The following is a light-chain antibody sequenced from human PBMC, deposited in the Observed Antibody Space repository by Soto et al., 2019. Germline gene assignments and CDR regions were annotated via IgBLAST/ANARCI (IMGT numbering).Light chain of an antibody. CDR1: QSVSGW. CDR3: LQYNGYPGT. V-gene: IGKV1-5*01. Sequence: DIQMTQSPSTLSASVGDSVTITCRASQSVSGWLAWYQQKPGKAPKLLIYDASNLESGVPSRFSGSASGTEFTLTITSLQPDDFATYYCLQYNGYPGTFGQGTDVET. J-gene: IGKJ1*01. CDR2: DAS.